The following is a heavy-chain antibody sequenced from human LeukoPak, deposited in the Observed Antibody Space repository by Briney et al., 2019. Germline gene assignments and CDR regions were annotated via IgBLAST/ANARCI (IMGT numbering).Heavy chain of an antibody. D-gene: IGHD6-19*01. J-gene: IGHJ4*02. CDR1: GFTFSSYA. V-gene: IGHV3-23*01. CDR3: AKTGQWLVEGYFDY. CDR2: ISGSGGST. Sequence: GGSLRLSCAASGFTFSSYAMSWVRQAPGKGLEWVPAISGSGGSTYYADSVKGRFTISRDNSKNTLYLQMNSLRAEDTAVYYCAKTGQWLVEGYFDYWGQGTLVTVSS.